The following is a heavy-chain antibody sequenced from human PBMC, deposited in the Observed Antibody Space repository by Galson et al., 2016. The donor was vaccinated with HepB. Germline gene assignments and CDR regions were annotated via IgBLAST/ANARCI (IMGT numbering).Heavy chain of an antibody. J-gene: IGHJ4*02. CDR2: SNASGDNI. V-gene: IGHV3-23*01. CDR1: GFAFSNFA. D-gene: IGHD3-10*01. CDR3: AKEALYGSGTYIDS. Sequence: SLRLSCAGSGFAFSNFAMSWVRQAPGEGLEWISSSNASGDNIYYSVSVKGRFTLSRDNSNNTLYLRMNSLRVEDTAIYYCAKEALYGSGTYIDSWGQGILVTVSS.